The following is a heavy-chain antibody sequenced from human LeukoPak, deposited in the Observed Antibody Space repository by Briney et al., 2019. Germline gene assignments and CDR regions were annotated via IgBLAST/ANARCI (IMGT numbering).Heavy chain of an antibody. CDR3: ARDEGIEMATITVDY. D-gene: IGHD5-24*01. CDR1: GFIFSKYA. J-gene: IGHJ4*02. Sequence: GGSLRLSCGASGFIFSKYAMSWVRQAPGKGLEWVSAISGSGVYTYYADSVKGRFTISRDNSKNTLYLQMNSLRAEDTAVYYCARDEGIEMATITVDYWGQGTLVTVSS. V-gene: IGHV3-23*01. CDR2: ISGSGVYT.